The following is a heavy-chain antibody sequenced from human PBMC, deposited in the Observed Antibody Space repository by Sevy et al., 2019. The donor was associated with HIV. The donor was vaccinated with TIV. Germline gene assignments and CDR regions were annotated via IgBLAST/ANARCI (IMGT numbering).Heavy chain of an antibody. CDR3: ASRYNYGTLWYYYGMDV. D-gene: IGHD5-18*01. J-gene: IGHJ6*02. CDR1: GFTVSSNY. V-gene: IGHV3-53*01. Sequence: GGSLRLSCAASGFTVSSNYMSWVRQAPGKGLEWVSVIYSGGSTYYADSVKGRFTISRDNSKNTLYLQMNSLRAEDTAVYYCASRYNYGTLWYYYGMDVWGQGTTVTVSS. CDR2: IYSGGST.